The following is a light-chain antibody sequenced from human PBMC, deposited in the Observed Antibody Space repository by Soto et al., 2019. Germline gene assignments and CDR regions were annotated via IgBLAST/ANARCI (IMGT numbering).Light chain of an antibody. V-gene: IGKV1-27*01. CDR2: DAS. CDR1: QGINNY. Sequence: DIQMTQSPSSLSASIGDRVTIACRARQGINNYLAWYQQKPWKVPNLLIYDASTLQSGVPSRFSGSGSGTDFTLTISSLQPEDVATYFCQIYDNVPVIFGPGTKVDIK. CDR3: QIYDNVPVI. J-gene: IGKJ3*01.